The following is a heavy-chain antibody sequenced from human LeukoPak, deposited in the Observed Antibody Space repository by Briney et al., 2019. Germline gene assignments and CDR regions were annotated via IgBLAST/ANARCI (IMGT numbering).Heavy chain of an antibody. V-gene: IGHV3-53*05. CDR3: ARDSSGDYAVDY. D-gene: IGHD4-17*01. Sequence: GGSLRLSCAASGFTVSSNYMSWVRQAPGKGLEWVSVIYSGGSTYYADSVKGRFTISRDNSKNTLYLQMNSLRAEDTAVYYCARDSSGDYAVDYWGQGTLVSVSS. CDR1: GFTVSSNY. J-gene: IGHJ4*02. CDR2: IYSGGST.